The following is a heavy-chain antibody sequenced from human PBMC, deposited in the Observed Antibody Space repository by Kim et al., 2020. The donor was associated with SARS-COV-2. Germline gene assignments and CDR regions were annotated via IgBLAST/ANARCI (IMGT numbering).Heavy chain of an antibody. CDR1: GCSFTSYW. CDR2: IYPGDSDT. D-gene: IGHD3-10*01. CDR3: ARFGYYGSGSYYYYYYGMDV. V-gene: IGHV5-51*01. Sequence: GESLKISCKGSGCSFTSYWIGWVRQMPGKGLEWMGIIYPGDSDTRYSPSFQGQVTISADKSISTAYLQWSSLKASDTAMYYCARFGYYGSGSYYYYYYGMDVWGQGTTVTVSS. J-gene: IGHJ6*02.